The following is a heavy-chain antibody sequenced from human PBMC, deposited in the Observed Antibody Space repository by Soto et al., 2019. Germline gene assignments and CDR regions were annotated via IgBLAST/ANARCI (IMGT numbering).Heavy chain of an antibody. D-gene: IGHD6-19*01. Sequence: RASVKVSCKASGNTFTNYAIVWVRQAPGQRLEWMGWINAGNGNTKYSQKFQGRVTITRDTSASTAYMELSSLRSEDTAIYYCARDPYTSGWHHDAFDIWGQGTMVTVSS. CDR3: ARDPYTSGWHHDAFDI. CDR2: INAGNGNT. J-gene: IGHJ3*02. CDR1: GNTFTNYA. V-gene: IGHV1-3*01.